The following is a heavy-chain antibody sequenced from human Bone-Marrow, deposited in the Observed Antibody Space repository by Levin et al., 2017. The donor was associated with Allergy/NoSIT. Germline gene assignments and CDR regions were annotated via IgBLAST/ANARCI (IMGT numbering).Heavy chain of an antibody. V-gene: IGHV1-8*01. D-gene: IGHD1-1*01. J-gene: IGHJ6*02. CDR3: ATSPWSANYFYYGLDL. Sequence: ASVKVSCVASGYTFTDYDINWVRQAPGQGLEWMGWVNPSISQTGYSQKFQGRVSMTTDTSKNTAYLELSSLTSDDTAVYYCATSPWSANYFYYGLDLWGQGTTVTVSS. CDR1: GYTFTDYD. CDR2: VNPSISQT.